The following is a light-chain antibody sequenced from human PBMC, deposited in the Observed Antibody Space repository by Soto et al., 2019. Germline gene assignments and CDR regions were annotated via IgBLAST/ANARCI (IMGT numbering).Light chain of an antibody. CDR2: DAS. CDR3: QQYGSSPRT. V-gene: IGKV3D-20*01. Sequence: EIVLTQSPATLSLSPGERATLSCGASQRVSSSYLAWYQQKPGLAPRLLIYDASSRATGIPDRFSGSGSGTAFTLTISRLEPEDFAVYYCQQYGSSPRTFGQGTKLEIK. J-gene: IGKJ2*01. CDR1: QRVSSSY.